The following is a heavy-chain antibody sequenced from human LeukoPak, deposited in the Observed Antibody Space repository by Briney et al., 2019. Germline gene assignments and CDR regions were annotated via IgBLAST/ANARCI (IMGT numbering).Heavy chain of an antibody. J-gene: IGHJ4*02. D-gene: IGHD3-22*01. V-gene: IGHV3-30*01. CDR1: GFTFNAYA. CDR2: VANDGRDK. Sequence: GRSLRLSCAASGFTFNAYAMHWVRQAPGKGLEWVAVVANDGRDKQYADSMKGRFTISRHNSEDTVYLQMNSLRAEDTAVYYCARTYHYDSRGYYYGDYWGQGTLVTVSS. CDR3: ARTYHYDSRGYYYGDY.